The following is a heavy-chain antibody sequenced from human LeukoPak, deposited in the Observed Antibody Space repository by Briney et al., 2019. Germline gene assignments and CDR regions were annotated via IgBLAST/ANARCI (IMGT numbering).Heavy chain of an antibody. CDR2: ISYDGNTK. Sequence: GGSLRLSCAASGFTFSNFGMHWVRQAPGKGLEWVAVISYDGNTKYYADSVKGRFTISRDNSKNTLFLQMSGLRDEDTAVYYCARGKIGYYYGDYDGYWGQGTLVTVSS. J-gene: IGHJ4*02. D-gene: IGHD4-17*01. CDR1: GFTFSNFG. CDR3: ARGKIGYYYGDYDGY. V-gene: IGHV3-30*03.